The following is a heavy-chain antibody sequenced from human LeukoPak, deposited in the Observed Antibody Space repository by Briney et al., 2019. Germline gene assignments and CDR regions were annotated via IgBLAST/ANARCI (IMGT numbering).Heavy chain of an antibody. V-gene: IGHV1-69*01. CDR1: GGTFNNYA. Sequence: SVKVSCKASGGTFNNYAISWVRQAPGQGLEWMGGIIPIFGTTNYTQKFQGRVTITADEPTSTAYMELSSLRSEDTAVYYCAREDEAPKFQHWGQGTLVTVSS. CDR2: IIPIFGTT. J-gene: IGHJ1*01. D-gene: IGHD5-24*01. CDR3: AREDEAPKFQH.